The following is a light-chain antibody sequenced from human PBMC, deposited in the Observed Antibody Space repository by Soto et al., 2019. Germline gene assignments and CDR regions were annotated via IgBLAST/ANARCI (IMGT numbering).Light chain of an antibody. CDR3: QQSYSTPYT. CDR1: QSISSH. J-gene: IGKJ2*01. V-gene: IGKV1-39*01. CDR2: AAS. Sequence: DIQMTQSPSSLSASVGDRVTITCRAGQSISSHLNWYQQKPGKAPKLLIYAASNLQSGVPSRFSGSGSGTDFTLAISSLQPEDFATYYCQQSYSTPYTFGQGTKLEIK.